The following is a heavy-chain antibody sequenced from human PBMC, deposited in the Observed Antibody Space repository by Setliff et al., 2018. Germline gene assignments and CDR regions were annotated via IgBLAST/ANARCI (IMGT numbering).Heavy chain of an antibody. D-gene: IGHD1-7*01. V-gene: IGHV1-2*02. Sequence: ASVKVSCKASGYISSAYHVHWVRQAPGQGPEWVGCIRPLRGDTKSAQKLQGRLTMTGDASINTAFMELTGLTSDDTAVYYCARAPSGTGFYHFFSYMDVWGKGTTVTVSS. CDR1: GYISSAYH. CDR2: IRPLRGDT. J-gene: IGHJ6*03. CDR3: ARAPSGTGFYHFFSYMDV.